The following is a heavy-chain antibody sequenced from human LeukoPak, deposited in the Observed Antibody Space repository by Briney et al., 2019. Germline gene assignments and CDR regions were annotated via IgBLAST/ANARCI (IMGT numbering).Heavy chain of an antibody. D-gene: IGHD6-13*01. J-gene: IGHJ4*02. CDR1: GGSISSSSYY. Sequence: PSETLSLTCTVSGGSISSSSYYWGWIRQPPGKGLEWIGSIYYSGSSYYNPSLKSRVTISIDTSKNHFSLKLSSVTAADTAVYYCASLYSSSWYGGFDYWGQGTLVTVSS. V-gene: IGHV4-39*07. CDR3: ASLYSSSWYGGFDY. CDR2: IYYSGSS.